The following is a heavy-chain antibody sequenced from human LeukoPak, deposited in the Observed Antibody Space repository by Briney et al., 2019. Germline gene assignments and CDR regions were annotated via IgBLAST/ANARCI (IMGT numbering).Heavy chain of an antibody. J-gene: IGHJ4*02. CDR3: ARDRLPYYYDSSGLCDY. Sequence: GGSLRLSCAASGFTFSSYEMNWVRQAPGKGLEWVSYISSSGSTIYYADSVKGRFTISRDNAKNSLYLQMNSLRAEDTAVYYCARDRLPYYYDSSGLCDYWGQGTLVTVSS. D-gene: IGHD3-22*01. CDR2: ISSSGSTI. V-gene: IGHV3-48*03. CDR1: GFTFSSYE.